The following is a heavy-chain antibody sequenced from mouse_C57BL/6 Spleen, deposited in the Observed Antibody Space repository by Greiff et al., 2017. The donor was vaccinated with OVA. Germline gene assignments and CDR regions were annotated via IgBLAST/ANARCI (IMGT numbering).Heavy chain of an antibody. CDR3: ARQGGTEDFDY. V-gene: IGHV5-6*01. J-gene: IGHJ2*01. Sequence: EVHLVESGGDLVKPGGSLKLSCAASGFTFSSYGMSWVRQTPDKRLEWVATISSGGSYTYYPDSVKGRFTISRDNAKNTLYLQMSSLKSEDTAMYYCARQGGTEDFDYWGQGTTLTVSS. CDR2: ISSGGSYT. D-gene: IGHD4-1*01. CDR1: GFTFSSYG.